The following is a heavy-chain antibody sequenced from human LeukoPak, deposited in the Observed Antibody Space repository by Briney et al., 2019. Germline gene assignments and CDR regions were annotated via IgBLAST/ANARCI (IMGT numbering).Heavy chain of an antibody. CDR3: ARGQTPYDILTGSDAFDI. D-gene: IGHD3-9*01. J-gene: IGHJ3*02. V-gene: IGHV3-48*02. CDR1: GFTFSSYS. CDR2: ISSSSSTI. Sequence: GRSLRLSCAASGFTFSSYSMNWVRQAPGKGLEWVSYISSSSSTIYYADSVKGRFTISRDNAKNSLYLQMNSLRDEDTAVYYCARGQTPYDILTGSDAFDIWGQGTMVTVSS.